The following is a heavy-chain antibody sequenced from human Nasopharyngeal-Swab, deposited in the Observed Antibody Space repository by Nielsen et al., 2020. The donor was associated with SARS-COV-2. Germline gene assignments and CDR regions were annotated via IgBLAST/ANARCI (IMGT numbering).Heavy chain of an antibody. CDR2: ISSSGSTI. D-gene: IGHD5-18*01. CDR1: GFTFSDYY. J-gene: IGHJ6*02. V-gene: IGHV3-11*01. CDR3: ARSHKGYSYGYTNYYGMDV. Sequence: GGSLRLSCAASGFTFSDYYMSWIRQAPGMGLEWVSYISSSGSTIYYADSVKGRFTISRDNAKNSLYLQMNSLRAEDTAVYYCARSHKGYSYGYTNYYGMDVWGQGTTVTVSS.